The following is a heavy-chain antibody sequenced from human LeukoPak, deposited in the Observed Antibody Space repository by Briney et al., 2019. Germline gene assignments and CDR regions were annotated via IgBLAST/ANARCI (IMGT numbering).Heavy chain of an antibody. CDR2: TYAGSS. V-gene: IGHV6-1*01. Sequence: SQTLSLTCAISGDSVSRGAVAWNWIRQSPSRGLEWLGRTYAGSSQYAPSLRNRITISPDTSRNQFSLQLNSVTPGDTALYYCARGANSTFDIRGQGTVVTVSS. D-gene: IGHD4-23*01. CDR3: ARGANSTFDI. CDR1: GDSVSRGAVA. J-gene: IGHJ3*02.